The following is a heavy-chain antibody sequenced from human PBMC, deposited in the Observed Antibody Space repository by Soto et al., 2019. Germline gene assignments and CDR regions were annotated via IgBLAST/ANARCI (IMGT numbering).Heavy chain of an antibody. Sequence: VGSLRLSCAASGFTFSSYEMNWVRQAPGKGLEWVSYISSSGSTIYYADSVKGRFTISRDNAKNSLYLQMNSLRAEDTAVYYCARGAAVTWYYYYGMDVWGQGTTVTVSS. CDR1: GFTFSSYE. J-gene: IGHJ6*02. V-gene: IGHV3-48*03. CDR2: ISSSGSTI. D-gene: IGHD4-17*01. CDR3: ARGAAVTWYYYYGMDV.